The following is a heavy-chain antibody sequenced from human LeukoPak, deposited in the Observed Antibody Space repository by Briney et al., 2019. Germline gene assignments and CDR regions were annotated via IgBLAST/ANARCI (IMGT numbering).Heavy chain of an antibody. J-gene: IGHJ4*02. V-gene: IGHV3-7*01. Sequence: PGGSLRLSCTASGFTFSNYWMTWVRQAPGKGMEWVANIKQDGREKYYVDSVTGRFTISRGNAKNLLFLQMSSLSPEDTAVYYCARKAGKMFDYWGQGTLVTASS. CDR2: IKQDGREK. D-gene: IGHD6-19*01. CDR3: ARKAGKMFDY. CDR1: GFTFSNYW.